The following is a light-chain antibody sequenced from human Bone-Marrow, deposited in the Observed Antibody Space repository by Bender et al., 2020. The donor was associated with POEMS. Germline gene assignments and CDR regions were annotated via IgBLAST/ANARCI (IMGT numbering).Light chain of an antibody. Sequence: QSALTQPAAVSGSPGQSVTISCAGSTSDIGNYKLVSWYQQPSGKAPKLLIFEDTKRPSGVSDRFSGSKSGNMASLTVSGLQADDEADYYCCSYAPGGTWVFGGGTKLTVL. CDR1: TSDIGNYKL. CDR3: CSYAPGGTWV. V-gene: IGLV2-23*01. CDR2: EDT. J-gene: IGLJ3*02.